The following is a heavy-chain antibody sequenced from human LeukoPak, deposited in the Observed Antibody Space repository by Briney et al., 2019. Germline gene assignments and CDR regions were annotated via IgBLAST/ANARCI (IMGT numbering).Heavy chain of an antibody. D-gene: IGHD1-26*01. CDR3: ARVFARSGEIRGSYYYY. CDR1: GDTFSSYA. J-gene: IGHJ4*02. CDR2: TIPLFGTA. V-gene: IGHV1-69*05. Sequence: GASVKVSCKASGDTFSSYAINWVRQAPGQGLEWMGGTIPLFGTANYAQKFQGRVAITTDESTSTAYMELSSLRSEDTAVYYCARVFARSGEIRGSYYYYWGQGTLVTVSS.